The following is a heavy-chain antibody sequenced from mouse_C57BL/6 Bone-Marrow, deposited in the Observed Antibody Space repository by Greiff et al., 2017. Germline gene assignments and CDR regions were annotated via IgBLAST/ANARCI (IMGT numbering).Heavy chain of an antibody. J-gene: IGHJ3*01. V-gene: IGHV5-12*01. CDR3: ARSAGSSYTWFAY. D-gene: IGHD1-1*01. Sequence: EVQLQESGGGLVQPGGSLKLSCAASGFTFSDYYMYWVRQTPEKRLEWVAYISNGGGSTYYPDTVKGRFTISRDNAKNTLYLQMSRLKSEDTAMYYCARSAGSSYTWFAYWGQGTLVTVSA. CDR2: ISNGGGST. CDR1: GFTFSDYY.